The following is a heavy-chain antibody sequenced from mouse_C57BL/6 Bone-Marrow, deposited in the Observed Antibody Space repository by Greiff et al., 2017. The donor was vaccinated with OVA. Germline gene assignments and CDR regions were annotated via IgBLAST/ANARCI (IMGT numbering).Heavy chain of an antibody. CDR2: IHPSDSDT. D-gene: IGHD1-1*01. CDR1: GYTFTSYW. V-gene: IGHV1-74*01. CDR3: ASIYYYGSGVYYYAMDY. J-gene: IGHJ4*01. Sequence: QVQLQQPGAELVKPGASVKVSCKASGYTFTSYWMPWVKQRPGQGLEWFGRIHPSDSDTTYNQKFKGKATLTVDKSSSTDYMQLSSLTSEDSAVYYGASIYYYGSGVYYYAMDYWGQGTSVTVSS.